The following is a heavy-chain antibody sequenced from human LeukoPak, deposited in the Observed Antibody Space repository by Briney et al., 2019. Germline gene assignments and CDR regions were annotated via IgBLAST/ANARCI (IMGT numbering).Heavy chain of an antibody. CDR3: AAPYYGSGSYPYYFDY. CDR1: GFTLSSYA. CDR2: ISGSGGST. D-gene: IGHD3-10*01. V-gene: IGHV3-23*01. Sequence: GGSLRLSCAASGFTLSSYAMSWVRQAPGKGLEWVSAISGSGGSTYYADSVKGRFTISRDNSKNTLYLQMNSLRAEDTAVYYCAAPYYGSGSYPYYFDYWGQGTLVTVSS. J-gene: IGHJ4*02.